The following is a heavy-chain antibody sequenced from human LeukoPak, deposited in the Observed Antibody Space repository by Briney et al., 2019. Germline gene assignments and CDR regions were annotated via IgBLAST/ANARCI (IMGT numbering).Heavy chain of an antibody. CDR3: ARSEWELPTADY. D-gene: IGHD1-26*01. J-gene: IGHJ4*02. CDR2: IIPIFGTA. V-gene: IGHV1-69*13. CDR1: GYTFTSYA. Sequence: SVKVSCKASGYTFTSYAISWVRQAPGQGLEWMGGIIPIFGTANYAQKFQGRVTITADESTSTAYMELSSLRSEDTAVYYCARSEWELPTADYWGQGTLVTVSS.